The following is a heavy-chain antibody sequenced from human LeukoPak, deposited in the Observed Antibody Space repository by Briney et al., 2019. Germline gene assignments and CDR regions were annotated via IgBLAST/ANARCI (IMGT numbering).Heavy chain of an antibody. V-gene: IGHV3-23*01. J-gene: IGHJ4*02. CDR3: AKIAAAGTSAYFDY. CDR2: ISRSGGNS. CDR1: GFTQNA. D-gene: IGHD6-13*01. Sequence: GGSLRLSCEASGFTQNAMGWVRQAPGKGLEWVASISRSGGNSHYADSVKGRFTISRDNSKNTLYLQMNSLRAEDTAVYYCAKIAAAGTSAYFDYWGQGTLVTVSS.